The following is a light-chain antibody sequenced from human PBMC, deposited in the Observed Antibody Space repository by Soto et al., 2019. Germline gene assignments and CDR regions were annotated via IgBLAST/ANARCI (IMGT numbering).Light chain of an antibody. V-gene: IGKV1-5*01. CDR2: DAS. CDR3: QQYNFYRT. J-gene: IGKJ1*01. Sequence: DIQMTQSPSTLSASVGDRVTITCRASQSVTSWLAWYQQKPGKAPKLLIYDASTLESGVPSRFSGSGSGTEFTLTINSLQPDDVATYYCQQYNFYRTFGQGTKVEIK. CDR1: QSVTSW.